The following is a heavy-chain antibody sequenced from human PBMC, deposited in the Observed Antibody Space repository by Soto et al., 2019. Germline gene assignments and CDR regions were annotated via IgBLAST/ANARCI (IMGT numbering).Heavy chain of an antibody. Sequence: SETLSLTCAVYGGSFSGYYWSWIRQHPGKGLEWIGYIYYSGSTYYNPSLKSRVTISVDTSKNQFSLKLSSVTAADTAVYYCARSSTSANYFDYWGQGTLVTVSS. J-gene: IGHJ4*02. D-gene: IGHD2-2*01. CDR2: IYYSGST. V-gene: IGHV4-31*11. CDR1: GGSFSGYY. CDR3: ARSSTSANYFDY.